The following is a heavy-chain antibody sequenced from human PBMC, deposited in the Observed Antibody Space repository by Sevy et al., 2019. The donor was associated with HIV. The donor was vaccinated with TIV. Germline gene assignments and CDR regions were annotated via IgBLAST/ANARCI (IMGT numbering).Heavy chain of an antibody. CDR1: GFTFSANW. Sequence: GGSLRLSCAASGFTFSANWMNWVRQAPGKGLEWVANIKGDGSDKHYVDSVEGRFSISRDKATNLLYLQMTSLGVEDTAFYYCAPVTFGRFESWGQGTLVTVSS. CDR3: APVTFGRFES. D-gene: IGHD3-16*01. V-gene: IGHV3-7*01. CDR2: IKGDGSDK. J-gene: IGHJ1*01.